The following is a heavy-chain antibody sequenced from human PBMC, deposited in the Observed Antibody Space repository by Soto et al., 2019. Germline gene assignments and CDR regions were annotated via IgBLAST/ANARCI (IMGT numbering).Heavy chain of an antibody. CDR2: IIPIFGTA. V-gene: IGHV1-69*01. CDR3: ARDSYDYYHYYYGMDV. Sequence: QVQLVQSGAEVKKPGSSVKVSCKASGGTFSSYAISWVRQAPGQGLEWMGGIIPIFGTANYAQKFQGRVTITADESTSTAYMELSRLRSEDTAVYYCARDSYDYYHYYYGMDVWGQGTTVTVSS. CDR1: GGTFSSYA. D-gene: IGHD3-16*01. J-gene: IGHJ6*02.